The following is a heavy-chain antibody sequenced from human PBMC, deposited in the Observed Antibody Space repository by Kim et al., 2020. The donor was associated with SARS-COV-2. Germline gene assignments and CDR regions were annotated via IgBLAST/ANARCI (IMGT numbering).Heavy chain of an antibody. CDR2: IYYSGST. D-gene: IGHD3-16*01. CDR3: ARDYRGAYGLGGLAPYSYYGMDD. J-gene: IGHJ6*01. Sequence: SETLSLTCTVSGGSISSSSYYWGWIRQPPGKGLEWIGSIYYSGSTYYNPSLKSRVTISVDTSKNQFSLKLSSVTAADTAVYYCARDYRGAYGLGGLAPYSYYGMDDWGQGTTVTVSS. V-gene: IGHV4-39*07. CDR1: GGSISSSSYY.